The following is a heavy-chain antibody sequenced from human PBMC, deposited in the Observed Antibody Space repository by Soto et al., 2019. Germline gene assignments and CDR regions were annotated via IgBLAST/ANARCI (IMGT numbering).Heavy chain of an antibody. J-gene: IGHJ5*02. D-gene: IGHD3-22*01. V-gene: IGHV5-51*01. CDR2: INPADSDI. Sequence: GESLKISCKGSGYSFITHWIAWVRQMPGEGLEWMGIINPADSDIRYSPSFQGQVKISVDKSINTAYLQWSSLKASDTATYYCTRPQSSGWLDPWGKGPRVNVSS. CDR1: GYSFITHW. CDR3: TRPQSSGWLDP.